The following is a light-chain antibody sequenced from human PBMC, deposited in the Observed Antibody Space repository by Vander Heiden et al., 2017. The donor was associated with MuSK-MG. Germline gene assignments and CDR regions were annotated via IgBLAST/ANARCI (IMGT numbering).Light chain of an antibody. Sequence: DIQMTQSPSSLSASVGDRVTITCRASQSISNYLNWYQQKPGKAPKLLIYAASSLQSGVPSRFSCSGSGTDFTLMISSLQPEDFATYYCQHSYSTPWTFGQGTKVEIK. J-gene: IGKJ1*01. CDR3: QHSYSTPWT. CDR2: AAS. V-gene: IGKV1-39*01. CDR1: QSISNY.